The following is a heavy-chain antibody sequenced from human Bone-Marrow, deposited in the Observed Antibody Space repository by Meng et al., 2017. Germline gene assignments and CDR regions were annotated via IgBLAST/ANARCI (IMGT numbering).Heavy chain of an antibody. CDR2: INPNSGGT. J-gene: IGHJ6*02. CDR1: GYTFTSYY. V-gene: IGHV1-2*06. CDR3: ARKHPHIVGATRNYYYGMDV. D-gene: IGHD1-26*01. Sequence: ASVKVSCKASGYTFTSYYMHWVRQAPGQGLEWMGRINPNSGGTNYAQKFQGRVTMTRDTSISTAYMELSRLRSDDTAVYYCARKHPHIVGATRNYYYGMDVWGQGTTVTVSS.